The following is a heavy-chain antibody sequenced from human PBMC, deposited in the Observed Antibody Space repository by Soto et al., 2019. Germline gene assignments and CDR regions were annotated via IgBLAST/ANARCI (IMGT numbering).Heavy chain of an antibody. Sequence: GGSLRLSCAASGFTFSSYSMNWVRQAPGKGLEWVSSISSSSSYIYYADSVKGRFTISRDNAKNSLYLQMNSLRAEDTDVYYCARGQRAPITNGPFDTWGQGALVTVSS. CDR3: ARGQRAPITNGPFDT. CDR1: GFTFSSYS. CDR2: ISSSSSYI. V-gene: IGHV3-21*04. J-gene: IGHJ5*02. D-gene: IGHD1-26*01.